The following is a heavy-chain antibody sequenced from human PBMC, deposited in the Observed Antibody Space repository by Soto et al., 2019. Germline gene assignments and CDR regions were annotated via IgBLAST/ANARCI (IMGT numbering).Heavy chain of an antibody. D-gene: IGHD5-18*01. Sequence: GGSLRLSCAASGFTFSSYEMNWVRQAPGKGLEWVSYISSSGSTIYYADSVKGRYTISRDNAKNSLYLQMNSLRAEDTDVYYCARDTLRGYSYGYPTPFEYWGQGTLVTVYS. CDR1: GFTFSSYE. CDR3: ARDTLRGYSYGYPTPFEY. J-gene: IGHJ4*02. V-gene: IGHV3-48*03. CDR2: ISSSGSTI.